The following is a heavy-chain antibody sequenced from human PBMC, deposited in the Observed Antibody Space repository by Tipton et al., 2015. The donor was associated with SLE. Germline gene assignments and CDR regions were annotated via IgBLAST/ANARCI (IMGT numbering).Heavy chain of an antibody. CDR3: ARHDYDSNGYYQHYFDY. J-gene: IGHJ4*02. V-gene: IGHV4-61*02. Sequence: TLSLTCTVSGGSISSGSYYWSWIRQPAGKGLEWIGRMYTSGSTNYNPSLKSRVTISVDTSKNQFSLKLSSVTAADTAVYYCARHDYDSNGYYQHYFDYWGQGTLVTVSS. CDR2: MYTSGST. D-gene: IGHD3-22*01. CDR1: GGSISSGSYY.